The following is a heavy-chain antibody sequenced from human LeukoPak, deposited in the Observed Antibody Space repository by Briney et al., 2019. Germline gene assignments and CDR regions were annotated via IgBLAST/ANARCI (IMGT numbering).Heavy chain of an antibody. Sequence: GGSLRLSCAASGFTFSGYAMNWVRQAPGKGLEWVAFIRFDGSNVGSNVYYADSVKGRFTISRDNSKNTLYLQMNSLRAEDTAVYYCAREGDYYGSGSYGYWGQGTLVTVSS. V-gene: IGHV3-30*02. J-gene: IGHJ4*02. D-gene: IGHD3-10*01. CDR2: IRFDGSNVGSNV. CDR1: GFTFSGYA. CDR3: AREGDYYGSGSYGY.